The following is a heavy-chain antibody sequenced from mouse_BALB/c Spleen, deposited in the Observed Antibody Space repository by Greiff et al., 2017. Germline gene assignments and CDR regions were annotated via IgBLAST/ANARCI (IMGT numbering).Heavy chain of an antibody. CDR2: IYPGNSDT. Sequence: VQLKQSGTVLARPGASVKLSCKASGYTFTSYWMHWVKQRPGQGLEWIGAIYPGNSDTSYNQKFKGKAKLTAVTSTSTAYMELSSLTNEDSAVYYCTRGYITTVVAHDYWGQGTTLTVSS. CDR1: GYTFTSYW. D-gene: IGHD1-1*01. CDR3: TRGYITTVVAHDY. J-gene: IGHJ2*01. V-gene: IGHV1-5*01.